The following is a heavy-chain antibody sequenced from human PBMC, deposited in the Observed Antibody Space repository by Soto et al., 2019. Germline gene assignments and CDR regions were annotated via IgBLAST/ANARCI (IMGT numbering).Heavy chain of an antibody. Sequence: GGSLRLSCAASGFTFSDYSMSWIRQAPGKGLEWISYISSSGNTIYYADSVRGRFTISRDYAKNSLYLQMNSLRADDTAVYYCARELDYYDSSGYPEYWGQGTLVTVSS. CDR3: ARELDYYDSSGYPEY. J-gene: IGHJ4*02. D-gene: IGHD3-22*01. CDR2: ISSSGNTI. CDR1: GFTFSDYS. V-gene: IGHV3-11*01.